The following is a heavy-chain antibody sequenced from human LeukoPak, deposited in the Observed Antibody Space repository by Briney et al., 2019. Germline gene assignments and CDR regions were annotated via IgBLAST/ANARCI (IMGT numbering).Heavy chain of an antibody. CDR3: AKEGNTAMAFFDY. CDR2: IKQDGSNK. CDR1: GFTFSSYW. Sequence: GGSLRLSCAASGFTFSSYWMSWVRQAPGKGLEWVANIKQDGSNKYYADSVKGRFTISRDNSKNTLYLQMNSLRAEDTAVYYCAKEGNTAMAFFDYWGQGTLVTVSS. V-gene: IGHV3-7*01. D-gene: IGHD5-18*01. J-gene: IGHJ4*02.